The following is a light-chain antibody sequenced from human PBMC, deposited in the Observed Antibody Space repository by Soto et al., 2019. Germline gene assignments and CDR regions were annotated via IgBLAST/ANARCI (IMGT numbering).Light chain of an antibody. Sequence: IQMTQSPSSLSASVGDRVTITCRASQGIRNDLGWYQQKPGKAPKLLIYKASTLKSGVPSRFSGSGSGTEFTLTISSLQPDDFATYYCQHYNSYSEEFGQGTKVDIK. J-gene: IGKJ1*01. CDR1: QGIRND. V-gene: IGKV1-5*03. CDR3: QHYNSYSEE. CDR2: KAS.